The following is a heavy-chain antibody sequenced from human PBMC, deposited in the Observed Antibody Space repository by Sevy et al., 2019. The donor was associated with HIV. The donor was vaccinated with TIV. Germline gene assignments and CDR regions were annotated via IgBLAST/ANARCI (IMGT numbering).Heavy chain of an antibody. Sequence: GGSLRLSCAASGFTFSSYWMSWVRQAPGKGLEWVANIKQDGSEKYYLDSVKGRFTISRDNAKNSLYLQMNSLRAEDTTVYYCARTRGGLRPLDAFDIWGQGTMVTVSS. CDR1: GFTFSSYW. CDR3: ARTRGGLRPLDAFDI. CDR2: IKQDGSEK. V-gene: IGHV3-7*01. D-gene: IGHD5-12*01. J-gene: IGHJ3*02.